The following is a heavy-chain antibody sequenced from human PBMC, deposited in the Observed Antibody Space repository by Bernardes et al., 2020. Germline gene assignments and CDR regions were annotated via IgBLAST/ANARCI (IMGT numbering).Heavy chain of an antibody. D-gene: IGHD2-8*02. V-gene: IGHV3-15*01. CDR2: IKRTIDGGTT. CDR1: RFDFSNVF. J-gene: IGHJ2*01. CDR3: TAPTCSSGHCFFDL. Sequence: GGSLRLSCVVSRFDFSNVFLTWVRQAPGRGLEWVARIKRTIDGGTTDYAASVKGRFTISRDDSKNMFYLQMNSLKTEDTALYYCTAPTCSSGHCFFDLWGRGTLVTVSS.